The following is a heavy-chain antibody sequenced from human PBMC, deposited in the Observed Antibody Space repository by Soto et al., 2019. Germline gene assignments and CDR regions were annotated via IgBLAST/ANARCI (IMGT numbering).Heavy chain of an antibody. V-gene: IGHV1-46*03. J-gene: IGHJ4*02. Sequence: ASVKDSCKASVYTLTSSYISWLRQATGQGLEWMGIINPSGGSTSYAQKFQGRVTMTRDTSTSTVYMELSSLRSEDTAVYYCARRRGDCYSCLDYWGQGTLVTVSS. CDR1: VYTLTSSY. CDR3: ARRRGDCYSCLDY. D-gene: IGHD2-21*01. CDR2: INPSGGST.